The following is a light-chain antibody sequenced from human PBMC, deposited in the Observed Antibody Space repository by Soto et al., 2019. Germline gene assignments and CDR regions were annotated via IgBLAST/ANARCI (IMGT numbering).Light chain of an antibody. J-gene: IGKJ4*01. V-gene: IGKV3-11*01. CDR3: QQRTNWRLT. CDR1: QSVSTH. Sequence: EIVLTQSPATLSLSPGERATLPCRASQSVSTHLTWYQQKPGQAPRLLIYDASTRAPGIPARFSGSGSGTDFTLTISSLEPEDFAVYYCQQRTNWRLTFGGGTKVEIK. CDR2: DAS.